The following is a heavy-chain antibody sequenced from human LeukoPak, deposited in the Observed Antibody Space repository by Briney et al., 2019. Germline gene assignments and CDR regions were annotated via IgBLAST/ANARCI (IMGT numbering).Heavy chain of an antibody. CDR2: ITSDGSDT. CDR3: SRDRRTWFDP. Sequence: AGGSLRLSCAASGFTLSSYWMHWVRQVPGKGLVWVSRITSDGSDTIYADSVKGRFTISRGNAKNTLYLQMNSLRAEDTALYYCSRDRRTWFDPWGQGTLVTVSS. J-gene: IGHJ5*02. V-gene: IGHV3-74*01. CDR1: GFTLSSYW.